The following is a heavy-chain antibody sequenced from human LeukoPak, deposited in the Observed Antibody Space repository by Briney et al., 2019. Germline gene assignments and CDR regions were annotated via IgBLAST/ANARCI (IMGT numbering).Heavy chain of an antibody. CDR3: AKDTAYYGSGSSAD. J-gene: IGHJ4*02. D-gene: IGHD3-10*01. CDR1: GFTFSDYY. Sequence: GGSLRLSCAASGFTFSDYYMSWIRQAPGKGLEWVSYISSSGSTIYYADSVKGRFTISRDNSKNTLYLQMNSLRAEDTAVYYCAKDTAYYGSGSSADWGQGTLVTVSS. V-gene: IGHV3-11*01. CDR2: ISSSGSTI.